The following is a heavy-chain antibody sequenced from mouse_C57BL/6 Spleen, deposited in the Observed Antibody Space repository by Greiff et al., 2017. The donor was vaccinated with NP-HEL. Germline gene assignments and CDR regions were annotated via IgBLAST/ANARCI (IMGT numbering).Heavy chain of an antibody. CDR2: ISDGGSYT. Sequence: EVQRVESGGGLVKPGGSLKLSCAASGFTFSSYAMSWVRQTPEKRLEWVATISDGGSYTYYPDNVKGRFTISRDNAKNNLYLQMSHLKSEDTAMYYCARVGYYSNYDAMDYWGQGTSVTVSS. D-gene: IGHD2-5*01. CDR3: ARVGYYSNYDAMDY. CDR1: GFTFSSYA. J-gene: IGHJ4*01. V-gene: IGHV5-4*01.